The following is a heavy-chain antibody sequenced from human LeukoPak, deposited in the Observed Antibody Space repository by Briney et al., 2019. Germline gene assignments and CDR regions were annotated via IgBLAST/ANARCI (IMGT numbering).Heavy chain of an antibody. CDR2: MSTNSGDT. V-gene: IGHV1-8*02. CDR3: ARATLLAYKWFDT. J-gene: IGHJ5*02. CDR1: GYTVTSYD. Sequence: ASVKLSCKASGYTVTSYDMNWVRQATGQGLEWMGGMSTNSGDTVNEQKFKGRVNITRKPSIRTDYMELSSLRSEDTAVYYCARATLLAYKWFDTWGQGTMVTVSS.